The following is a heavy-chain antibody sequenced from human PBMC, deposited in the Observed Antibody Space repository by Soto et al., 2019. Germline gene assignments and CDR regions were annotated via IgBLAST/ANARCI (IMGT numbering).Heavy chain of an antibody. J-gene: IGHJ6*02. CDR2: ISNDGSNK. D-gene: IGHD6-13*01. Sequence: GGSLRLSCAASGFIFSNYGMHWVRQAPGKGLEWLAVISNDGSNKNYADSVKSRFTISRDNSENMVYLQTNSLRPEDRAVYYCARYSSTTNYYYGMDVWGQGTTVTVSS. CDR3: ARYSSTTNYYYGMDV. V-gene: IGHV3-30*03. CDR1: GFIFSNYG.